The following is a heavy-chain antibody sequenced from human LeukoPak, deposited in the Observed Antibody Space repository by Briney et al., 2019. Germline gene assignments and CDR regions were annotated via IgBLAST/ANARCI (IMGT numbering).Heavy chain of an antibody. CDR2: ISASGGST. CDR3: AKRGGMYPAYYFDY. V-gene: IGHV3-23*01. J-gene: IGHJ4*02. D-gene: IGHD3-16*01. Sequence: GGTLRLSCAASGFTFSSYGMSWVRQSPGKGLEWVSGISASGGSTYYADSVKARFTISRDNSKNTLYLQMNSLRADDTAVYYCAKRGGMYPAYYFDYWGQGTLVTVSS. CDR1: GFTFSSYG.